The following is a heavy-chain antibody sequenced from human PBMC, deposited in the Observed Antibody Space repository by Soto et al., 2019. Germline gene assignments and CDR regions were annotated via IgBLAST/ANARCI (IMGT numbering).Heavy chain of an antibody. J-gene: IGHJ6*02. CDR1: GFTFSSFG. CDR2: IWYDGSKK. D-gene: IGHD3-3*01. V-gene: IGHV3-33*01. CDR3: ARDASYYSLWSGYYPSRNGMDV. Sequence: QVQVVESGGGVVQPGRPLRLSCAASGFTFSSFGMHWVRQAPGKGLAWVSLIWYDGSKKSYGDSVKGRFTISRDNSRNTVYLQMNSLRADDTAVYYCARDASYYSLWSGYYPSRNGMDVWGQGTTVTVSS.